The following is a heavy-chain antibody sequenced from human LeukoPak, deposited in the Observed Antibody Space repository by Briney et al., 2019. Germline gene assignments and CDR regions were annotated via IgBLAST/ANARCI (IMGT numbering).Heavy chain of an antibody. Sequence: GSLRLSCATSGFAFSTYSMNWVRQAPGKGLEWVSYISSSGDAIYYADSVKGRFIISRDNAENSLYLQMNSLRAEDTAVYYCVSLVRFDPWGQGTLVTVSS. J-gene: IGHJ5*02. CDR2: ISSSGDAI. CDR1: GFAFSTYS. CDR3: VSLVRFDP. D-gene: IGHD3-10*01. V-gene: IGHV3-48*01.